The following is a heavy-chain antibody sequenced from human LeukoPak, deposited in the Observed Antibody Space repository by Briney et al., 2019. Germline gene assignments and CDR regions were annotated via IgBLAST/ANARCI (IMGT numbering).Heavy chain of an antibody. CDR3: ARNGEPQGAPSLESDYYYYYYMDV. CDR1: GFTVSSNY. Sequence: PGGSLRLSCAASGFTVSSNYMSWVRQAPGKGLEWVSVIYSGGSTYYADSVKGRFTISRDNSKNTLYLQMNSLRAEDTAVYYCARNGEPQGAPSLESDYYYYYYMDVWGKGTTVTVSS. CDR2: IYSGGST. J-gene: IGHJ6*03. V-gene: IGHV3-66*01. D-gene: IGHD1-26*01.